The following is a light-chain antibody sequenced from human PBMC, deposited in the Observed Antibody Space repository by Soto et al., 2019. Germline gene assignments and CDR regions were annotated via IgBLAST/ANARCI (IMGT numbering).Light chain of an antibody. J-gene: IGKJ1*01. CDR3: QQNYNTPRT. V-gene: IGKV1-39*01. CDR1: QTIGNY. Sequence: DIQMTQAPSSLPPSVGDRVNITCRASQTIGNYLNWYQQRTGKAPNLLISAASTLHSGVPSRFSGSGSGTDFTLTITSLQPEEFATYYCQQNYNTPRTFGQGTKGEIK. CDR2: AAS.